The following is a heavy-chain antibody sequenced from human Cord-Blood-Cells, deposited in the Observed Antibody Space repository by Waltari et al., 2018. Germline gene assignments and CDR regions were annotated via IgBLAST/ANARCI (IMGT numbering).Heavy chain of an antibody. V-gene: IGHV3-7*01. CDR1: GFTFSSYW. CDR2: IKQDGSEK. D-gene: IGHD3-3*01. J-gene: IGHJ6*02. CDR3: AATRHYDFWSGHPYYDYGKDV. Sequence: EVQLVESGGGLVQPGGSLRLSCAASGFTFSSYWLSWVRQAPGKGLEWVANIKQDGSEKYYVDSVKGRFDMSRDNAKNSLYLKMNCLWAEDTAVYYCAATRHYDFWSGHPYYDYGKDVWGQGTTVTVSS.